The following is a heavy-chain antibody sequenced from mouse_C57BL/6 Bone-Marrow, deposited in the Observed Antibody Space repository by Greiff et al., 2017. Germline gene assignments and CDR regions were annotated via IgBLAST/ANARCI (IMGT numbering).Heavy chain of an antibody. D-gene: IGHD1-1*01. J-gene: IGHJ1*03. CDR1: GYTFTSYW. Sequence: QVQLQQPGAELVKPGASVKMSCKASGYTFTSYWITWVKQRPGQGLEWIGDIYPGSGSTNYNEKFKSKATLTVDTSSSTAYMQLSSLTSEDSAVXSCARCSTTVVAYWYFDVWGTGTTVTVSA. CDR2: IYPGSGST. V-gene: IGHV1-55*01. CDR3: ARCSTTVVAYWYFDV.